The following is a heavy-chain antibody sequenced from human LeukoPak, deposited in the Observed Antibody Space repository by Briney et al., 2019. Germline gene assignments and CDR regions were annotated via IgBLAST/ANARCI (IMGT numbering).Heavy chain of an antibody. Sequence: SETLSLTCAVYGGSFSGYYWSWIRQPPGKGLEWIGEINHSGSTNYNPSLKSRVTISVDTSKNQFSLKLSSVTAAHTAVYYCARRAGSPTPWGQGTLVTVSS. V-gene: IGHV4-34*01. CDR2: INHSGST. CDR1: GGSFSGYY. J-gene: IGHJ5*02. CDR3: ARRAGSPTP. D-gene: IGHD3-10*01.